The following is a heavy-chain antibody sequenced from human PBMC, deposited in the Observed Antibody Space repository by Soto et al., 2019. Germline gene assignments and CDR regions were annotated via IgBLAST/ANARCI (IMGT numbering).Heavy chain of an antibody. Sequence: PGGSLRLSCAASGFTFSSYAMSWVRQAPGKGLEWVSAISGSGGSTYYADSVKGRFTISRDNSKNTLYLQMNSLRAEDTAVYYCAKIPYSSSSFYFDYWGQGTLVTVPQ. CDR1: GFTFSSYA. CDR2: ISGSGGST. J-gene: IGHJ4*02. D-gene: IGHD6-6*01. CDR3: AKIPYSSSSFYFDY. V-gene: IGHV3-23*01.